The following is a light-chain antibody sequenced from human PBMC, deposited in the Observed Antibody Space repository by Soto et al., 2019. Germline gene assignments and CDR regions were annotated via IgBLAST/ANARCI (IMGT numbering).Light chain of an antibody. Sequence: EIVLTQSPATLSLSPGERATLSCRASQSVSSYLAWYQQKPGQAPRLLIYDASNRATGIPARFSGSGSGTAFSPTISSLEPEDFAVYYCQQRSNWPLMYTFGQGTKLEIK. V-gene: IGKV3-11*01. CDR3: QQRSNWPLMYT. CDR1: QSVSSY. CDR2: DAS. J-gene: IGKJ2*01.